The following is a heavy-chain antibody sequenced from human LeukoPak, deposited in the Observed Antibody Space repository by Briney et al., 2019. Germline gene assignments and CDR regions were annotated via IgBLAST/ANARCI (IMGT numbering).Heavy chain of an antibody. Sequence: ASVKVSCKVSGYTLTELSMHWVRQAPGKGLEWMGGFDPEDGETIYAQKFQGRVTMTEDTSTDTAYMELSSLRSEDTAVYYCATRSSVLDVSSGYFFGPKLDYWGQGTLVTVSS. CDR3: ATRSSVLDVSSGYFFGPKLDY. V-gene: IGHV1-24*01. CDR1: GYTLTELS. J-gene: IGHJ4*02. D-gene: IGHD3-22*01. CDR2: FDPEDGET.